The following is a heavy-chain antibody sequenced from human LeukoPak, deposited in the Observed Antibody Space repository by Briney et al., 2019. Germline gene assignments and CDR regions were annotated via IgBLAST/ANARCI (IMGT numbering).Heavy chain of an antibody. J-gene: IGHJ4*02. CDR2: IYYSGST. V-gene: IGHV4-59*02. CDR1: GGSVRSYY. Sequence: SETLSLTCTVSGGSVRSYYWSWIRQPPGKGLEWIGYIYYSGSTNYNPSLKSRVTISVDTSKNQFSLKLSSVTAADTAVYYCARLEQYSSSFFDYWGQGTLVTVSS. CDR3: ARLEQYSSSFFDY. D-gene: IGHD6-6*01.